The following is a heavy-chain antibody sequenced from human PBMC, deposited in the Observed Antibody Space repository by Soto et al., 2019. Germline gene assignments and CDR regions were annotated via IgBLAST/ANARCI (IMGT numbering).Heavy chain of an antibody. CDR2: IASGGAIT. D-gene: IGHD3-22*01. J-gene: IGHJ3*01. Sequence: EVQLLESGGGLVQPGGSLRLSCAASGFTFSRYAMTWVHQAPGKGLEWVSAIASGGAITLYADSVKGRVTLSRENSKNTLDMQMNSLRDENTAVYYCAKYSDDDGRSRAAYALWGQGTMVTVSS. CDR1: GFTFSRYA. CDR3: AKYSDDDGRSRAAYAL. V-gene: IGHV3-23*01.